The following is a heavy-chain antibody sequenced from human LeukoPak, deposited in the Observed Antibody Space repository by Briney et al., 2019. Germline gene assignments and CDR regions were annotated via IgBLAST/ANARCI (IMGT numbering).Heavy chain of an antibody. V-gene: IGHV4-39*01. CDR1: GGSITSYTYY. CDR3: ARPSKYGSGLGILD. Sequence: SETLSLTCTVSGGSITSYTYYWGWIRQPPGKGLEWIGSMSYSGSSYYNPSLKSRVTISLDTSKNQFSLKLTSVTAADTAVYYCARPSKYGSGLGILDWGQGTLVIVSS. CDR2: MSYSGSS. D-gene: IGHD3-10*01. J-gene: IGHJ4*02.